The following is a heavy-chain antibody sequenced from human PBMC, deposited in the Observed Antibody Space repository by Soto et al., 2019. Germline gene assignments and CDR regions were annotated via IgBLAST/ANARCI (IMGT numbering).Heavy chain of an antibody. CDR3: ATGVPRYCSGGSCYSDNWFDP. V-gene: IGHV1-24*01. J-gene: IGHJ5*02. Sequence: ASVKVSCKVSGYTLTELSMHWVRQAPGKGLEWMGGFDPEDGETIYAQKFQGRVTMTEDTSTDTAYMELSSLRSEDTAVYYCATGVPRYCSGGSCYSDNWFDPWGQGTLVTVSS. CDR1: GYTLTELS. D-gene: IGHD2-15*01. CDR2: FDPEDGET.